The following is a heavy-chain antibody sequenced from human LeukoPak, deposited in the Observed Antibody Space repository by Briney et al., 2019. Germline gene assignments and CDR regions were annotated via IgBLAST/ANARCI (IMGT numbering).Heavy chain of an antibody. CDR3: AKSSTYYYDSSGYPIDY. Sequence: GGSLRLSCAASGFTFSSYAMSWVRQAPGKGLEWVSAISGSGGSTYYADSVKGRFTISRDNSKNTLYLQMNSLRAEDTAVYYCAKSSTYYYDSSGYPIDYWGQGTLVTVSS. J-gene: IGHJ4*02. CDR2: ISGSGGST. V-gene: IGHV3-23*01. CDR1: GFTFSSYA. D-gene: IGHD3-22*01.